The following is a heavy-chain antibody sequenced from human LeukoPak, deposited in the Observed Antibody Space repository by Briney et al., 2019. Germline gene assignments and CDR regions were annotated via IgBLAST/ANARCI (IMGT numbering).Heavy chain of an antibody. CDR3: AKVPPGIWLFDI. CDR1: GFIFSSYA. V-gene: IGHV3-23*01. D-gene: IGHD3-16*01. J-gene: IGHJ3*02. CDR2: ISGSGGRT. Sequence: GGSLPLSCAASGFIFSSYAMSWVRQAPGKGLEWVSGISGSGGRTYYADSVKGRFTISRDNSKNTLYLQMNSLRAEDTAVYYCAKVPPGIWLFDIWGQGTLVTFSS.